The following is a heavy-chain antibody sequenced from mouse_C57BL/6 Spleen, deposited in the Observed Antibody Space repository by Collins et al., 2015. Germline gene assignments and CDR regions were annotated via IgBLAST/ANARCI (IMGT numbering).Heavy chain of an antibody. CDR1: GYSITSDYA. CDR2: ISYSGST. Sequence: DVQLQESGPGLVKPSQSLSLTCTVTGYSITSDYAWNWIRQFPGNKLEWMGYISYSGSTSYNPSLKSRISITRDTSKNQFFLQLNSVTTEDTATYYCARYPSDGYYGSFDYWGQGTTLTVSS. V-gene: IGHV3-2*02. J-gene: IGHJ2*01. CDR3: ARYPSDGYYGSFDY. D-gene: IGHD2-3*01.